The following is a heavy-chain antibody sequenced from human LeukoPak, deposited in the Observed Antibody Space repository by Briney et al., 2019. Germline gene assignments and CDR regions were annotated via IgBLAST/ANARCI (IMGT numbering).Heavy chain of an antibody. CDR3: ARRTWEFWFDP. CDR2: IFYSGST. CDR1: GGSIRSYY. J-gene: IGHJ5*02. D-gene: IGHD1-26*01. V-gene: IGHV4-59*08. Sequence: AETLSLTCSVSGGSIRSYYWSWIRQPPGKGLEWIGYIFYSGSTNYNPSLKSRVTISVDTSKNQISLKLSSVTAADTAMYYCARRTWEFWFDPRGQETLDTVSS.